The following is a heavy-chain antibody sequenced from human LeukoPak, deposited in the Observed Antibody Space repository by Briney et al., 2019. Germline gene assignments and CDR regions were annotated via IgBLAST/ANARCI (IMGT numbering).Heavy chain of an antibody. CDR3: ARAPTMVRGVIIDDY. J-gene: IGHJ4*02. Sequence: SEALSLTCAVYGGSFSGYYWSWIRQPPGKGLEWIGEINHSGSTNYNPSLKSRATISVDTSKNQFSLKLSSVTAADTAVYYCARAPTMVRGVIIDDYWGQGTLVTVSS. V-gene: IGHV4-34*01. CDR1: GGSFSGYY. CDR2: INHSGST. D-gene: IGHD3-10*01.